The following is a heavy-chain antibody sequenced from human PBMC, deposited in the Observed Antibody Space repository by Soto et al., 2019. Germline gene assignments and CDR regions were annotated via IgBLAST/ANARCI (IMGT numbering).Heavy chain of an antibody. J-gene: IGHJ3*02. Sequence: ASVKVSCMASGYTFTGYYMHWVRQAPGQGLEWMGWINPNSGGTNCAQKLQGRVTMTTDTSTSTAYMELRSLRSDDTAVYYCARERYSVFDIWGQGTMVTVSS. CDR2: INPNSGGT. D-gene: IGHD2-15*01. CDR3: ARERYSVFDI. CDR1: GYTFTGYY. V-gene: IGHV1-2*02.